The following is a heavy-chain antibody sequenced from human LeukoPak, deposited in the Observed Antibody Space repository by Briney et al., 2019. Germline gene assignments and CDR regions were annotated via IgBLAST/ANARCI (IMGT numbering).Heavy chain of an antibody. CDR2: IGTAGDT. CDR1: GFTFSSYD. CDR3: ARAMSFYYGSAFDY. J-gene: IGHJ4*02. Sequence: PGGSLRLSCAASGFTFSSYDMHWVRQATGKGLEWVSAIGTAGDTYYPGSVKGRFTISRENAKNSLYLQMNSLRAGDTAVYYCARAMSFYYGSAFDYWGQGTLVTVSS. V-gene: IGHV3-13*01. D-gene: IGHD3-10*01.